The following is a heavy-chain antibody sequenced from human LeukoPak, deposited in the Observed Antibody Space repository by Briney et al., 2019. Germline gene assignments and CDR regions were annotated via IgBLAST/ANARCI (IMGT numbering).Heavy chain of an antibody. J-gene: IGHJ6*03. CDR2: IYYSGST. V-gene: IGHV4-59*01. Sequence: PSETPSLTCTVSGGSISSYYWSWIRQPPGKGLEWIGYIYYSGSTNYNPSLKSRVTISVDTSKNQFSLKLSSVTAADAAVYYCARAGQREDYYYYYMDVWGKGTTVTVSS. CDR1: GGSISSYY. CDR3: ARAGQREDYYYYYMDV.